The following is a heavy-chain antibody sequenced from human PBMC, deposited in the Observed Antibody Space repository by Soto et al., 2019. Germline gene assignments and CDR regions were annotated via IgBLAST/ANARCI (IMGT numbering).Heavy chain of an antibody. V-gene: IGHV3-48*02. J-gene: IGHJ1*01. CDR3: ASVGFCSGGGCYSAEYFYH. D-gene: IGHD2-15*01. Sequence: EVQLVESGGGLVQPGGSLRLSCAASGFTFSTYSMNWVRQAPGKGLEWVSYISSSSTTIYYADSVKGRFTISRDNAKNSLYLQMNSLRDEDTAVYYCASVGFCSGGGCYSAEYFYHWGQGTLVTVSS. CDR1: GFTFSTYS. CDR2: ISSSSTTI.